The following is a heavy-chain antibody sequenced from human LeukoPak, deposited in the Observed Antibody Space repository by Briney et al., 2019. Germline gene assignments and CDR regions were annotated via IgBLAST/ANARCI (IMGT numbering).Heavy chain of an antibody. D-gene: IGHD3-22*01. V-gene: IGHV1-18*01. J-gene: IGHJ3*02. CDR3: ARHLTYYYDSSGYPDAFDI. Sequence: GASVKVSCKASRYTFTSYGISWVRQAPGQGLEWMGWISAYNGNTNYAQKLQGRVTMTTDTSTSTAYMELRSLRSDDTAVYYCARHLTYYYDSSGYPDAFDIWGQGTMVTVSS. CDR2: ISAYNGNT. CDR1: RYTFTSYG.